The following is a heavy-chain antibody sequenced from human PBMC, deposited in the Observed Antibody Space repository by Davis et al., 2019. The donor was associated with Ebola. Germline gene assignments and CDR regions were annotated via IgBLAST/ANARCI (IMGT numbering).Heavy chain of an antibody. D-gene: IGHD6-19*01. CDR3: ARGRGSGWSFWFDP. CDR1: GGSISSYY. Sequence: SETLSLTCTVSGGSISSYYWSWIRQPPEKGLEWIGYIYYSGSTNYNPSLKSRVTISVDTSKNQFSLRLNSVTAADTAVYYCARGRGSGWSFWFDPWGQGTLVTVSS. CDR2: IYYSGST. J-gene: IGHJ5*02. V-gene: IGHV4-59*12.